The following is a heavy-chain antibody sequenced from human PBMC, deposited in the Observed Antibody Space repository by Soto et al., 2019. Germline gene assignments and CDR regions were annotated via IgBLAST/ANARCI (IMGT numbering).Heavy chain of an antibody. Sequence: ASSEVSCKASGYTFTSYYMHWVRQAPGQGLERMGIINPSGGSTSYAQKFQGRVTMTRDTSTSTVYMELSSLRSEDTAVYYCAREFEMATREDYWGQGTLVTVCS. CDR3: AREFEMATREDY. V-gene: IGHV1-46*01. D-gene: IGHD5-12*01. CDR2: INPSGGST. CDR1: GYTFTSYY. J-gene: IGHJ4*02.